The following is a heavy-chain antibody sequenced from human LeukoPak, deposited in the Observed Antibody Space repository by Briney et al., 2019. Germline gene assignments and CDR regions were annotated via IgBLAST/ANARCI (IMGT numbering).Heavy chain of an antibody. CDR2: IKSKTDGGTT. Sequence: PVGSLRLSCVASGFTFRSAWMNWVRQAPGGGLEWVGRIKSKTDGGTTDYAAPVKGRFTISRDDSKTTLYLQMNSLQTEDTAVYYCTTDQVVRGVTNDYWGQGTLVTVSS. J-gene: IGHJ4*02. CDR3: TTDQVVRGVTNDY. D-gene: IGHD3-10*01. CDR1: GFTFRSAW. V-gene: IGHV3-15*01.